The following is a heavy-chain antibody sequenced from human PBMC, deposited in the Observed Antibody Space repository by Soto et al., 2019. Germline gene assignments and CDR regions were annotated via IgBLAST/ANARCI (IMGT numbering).Heavy chain of an antibody. D-gene: IGHD6-13*01. CDR1: GGSISSSSYY. J-gene: IGHJ4*02. CDR3: ARHEGIAAAGVDY. V-gene: IGHV4-39*01. Sequence: KPSETLSLTCTVSGGSISSSSYYWGWIRQPPGKGLEWIGSIYYSGSTYYNPSLKSRVTISVDTSKNQFSLKLSSVTAADTAVYYCARHEGIAAAGVDYWGQGTLVTVS. CDR2: IYYSGST.